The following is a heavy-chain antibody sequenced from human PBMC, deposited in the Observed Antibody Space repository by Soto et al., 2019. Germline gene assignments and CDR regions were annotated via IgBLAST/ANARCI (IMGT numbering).Heavy chain of an antibody. CDR2: IIPIFNAT. Sequence: PSVKVSCKASGGTFSSYAISWVRQAPGQGLEWMGGIIPIFNATPYAQKFQGRVTITADESTSTAYMELSSLRSEDTAVYYCAREDFDSEIYYGMDVWGQGTTVTV. CDR1: GGTFSSYA. D-gene: IGHD3-3*01. V-gene: IGHV1-69*13. CDR3: AREDFDSEIYYGMDV. J-gene: IGHJ6*02.